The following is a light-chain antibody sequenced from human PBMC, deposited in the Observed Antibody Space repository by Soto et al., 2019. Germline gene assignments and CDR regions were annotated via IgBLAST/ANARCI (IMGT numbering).Light chain of an antibody. CDR2: GTS. J-gene: IGKJ1*01. V-gene: IGKV3D-7*01. Sequence: EMVLTQSPGTLSLSPGERATLSCRASQSFSNTYLAWYQQKPGQAPSLLIYGTSNRATGIPARFSGSGPGTEFTLTITSLQSEDIAFYYCQQYHNLWTFGQGTKVDI. CDR3: QQYHNLWT. CDR1: QSFSNTY.